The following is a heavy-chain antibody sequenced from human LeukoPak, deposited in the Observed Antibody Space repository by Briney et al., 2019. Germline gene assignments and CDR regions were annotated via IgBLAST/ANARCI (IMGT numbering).Heavy chain of an antibody. Sequence: ASVKVSCKASGYTFTSYGISWVRQAPGQGLEWMGWISAYNGNTNYAQKFQGRVTITTDESTSTAYMELSSLRSEDTAVYYCARTILYYYYMDVWGKGTTVTVSS. J-gene: IGHJ6*03. CDR2: ISAYNGNT. CDR1: GYTFTSYG. V-gene: IGHV1-18*01. CDR3: ARTILYYYYMDV. D-gene: IGHD3-3*01.